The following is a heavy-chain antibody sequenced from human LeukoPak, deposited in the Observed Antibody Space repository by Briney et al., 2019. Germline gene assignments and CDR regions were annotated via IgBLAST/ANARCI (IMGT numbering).Heavy chain of an antibody. V-gene: IGHV3-74*01. CDR1: GFTFSSYW. J-gene: IGHJ3*02. Sequence: TGGSLRLSCAASGFTFSSYWMHWVRQAPGKGLVWVSRINSDGSSTSYADSVKGRFTISRDNAKNTLYLQMNSLRAEDTAVYYCAREQTSYYDSSGYYHTVGAFDIWGQGTMVTVPS. D-gene: IGHD3-22*01. CDR3: AREQTSYYDSSGYYHTVGAFDI. CDR2: INSDGSST.